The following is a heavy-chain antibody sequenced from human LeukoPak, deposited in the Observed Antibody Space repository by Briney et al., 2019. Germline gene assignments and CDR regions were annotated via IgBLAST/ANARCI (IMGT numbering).Heavy chain of an antibody. CDR3: ARARAYYYDSSGYLGY. Sequence: GGSLRLSCAASGFTFSSYGMHWVRQAPGKGLEWVANIKQDGSEKYYVDSVKGRFTISRDNAKNSLYLQMNSLRAEDTAVYYCARARAYYYDSSGYLGYWGQGTLVTVSS. CDR2: IKQDGSEK. CDR1: GFTFSSYG. D-gene: IGHD3-22*01. J-gene: IGHJ4*02. V-gene: IGHV3-7*01.